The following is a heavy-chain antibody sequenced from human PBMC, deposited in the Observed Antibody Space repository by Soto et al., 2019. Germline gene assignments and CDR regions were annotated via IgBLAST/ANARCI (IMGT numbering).Heavy chain of an antibody. CDR2: ISAYNGNT. CDR1: GYTFTSYG. Sequence: GASVKVSCKASGYTFTSYGISWVRQAPGQGLEWMGWISAYNGNTNYAQKLQGRVTMTTDTSTSTAYMELRSLRSDDTAVYYCARDSPYYYDSSGPDAFDIWGQGTMVT. J-gene: IGHJ3*02. D-gene: IGHD3-22*01. V-gene: IGHV1-18*01. CDR3: ARDSPYYYDSSGPDAFDI.